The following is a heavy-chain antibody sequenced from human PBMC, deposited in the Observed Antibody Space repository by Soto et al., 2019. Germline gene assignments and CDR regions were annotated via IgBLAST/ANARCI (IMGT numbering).Heavy chain of an antibody. D-gene: IGHD3-16*01. J-gene: IGHJ5*02. CDR2: INAGNGNT. CDR3: ARGYGGPIGWFDP. Sequence: QVQLVQSGAEVKKPGASVKVSCKASGYTFTSYAMHWVRQAPGQRLEWMGWINAGNGNTKYSQKFQGRVTITRDTAASTAYMELSSLRSEDTAVYYCARGYGGPIGWFDPWGQGSLVTVSS. CDR1: GYTFTSYA. V-gene: IGHV1-3*01.